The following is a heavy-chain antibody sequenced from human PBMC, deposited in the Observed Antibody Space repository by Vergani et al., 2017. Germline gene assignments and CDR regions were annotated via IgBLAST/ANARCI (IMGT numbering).Heavy chain of an antibody. CDR1: GGSISSYY. V-gene: IGHV4-59*01. D-gene: IGHD1-26*01. CDR2: IYYSGST. CDR3: AREVGATSMDV. J-gene: IGHJ6*02. Sequence: QVQLQESGPGLVKPSETLSLTCTVSGGSISSYYWSWIRQPPGKGLEWIGYIYYSGSTNYNPSLKSRVTISVDTSKNQFSLKLSSVTAADTAVYYCAREVGATSMDVWGQGP.